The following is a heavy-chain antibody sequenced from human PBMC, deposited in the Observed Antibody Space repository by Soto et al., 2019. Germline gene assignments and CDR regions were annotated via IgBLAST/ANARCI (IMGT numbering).Heavy chain of an antibody. V-gene: IGHV1-2*04. CDR1: GYTFTGYY. Sequence: ASVKVSCKASGYTFTGYYMHWVRQAPGQGLEWMGWINPNSGGTNYAQKFQGWVTMTRDTSISTAYMELSKLRSDDTAVYYCARDAEYSGSYYSSWYFDLWGRGTLVTVS. CDR2: INPNSGGT. J-gene: IGHJ2*01. CDR3: ARDAEYSGSYYSSWYFDL. D-gene: IGHD1-26*01.